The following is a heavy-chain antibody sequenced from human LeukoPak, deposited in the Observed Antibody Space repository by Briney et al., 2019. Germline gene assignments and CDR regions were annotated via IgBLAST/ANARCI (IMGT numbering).Heavy chain of an antibody. Sequence: SVKVSCKASGGTFRSFAISWVRQAPGQGLEWMGGIIPIFRTANYAQRFQGRVTITADESTSTAYMELSSLRSEDTAVYYCARALRYYTDSSGYAFDYWGQGTLVTVSS. J-gene: IGHJ4*02. CDR1: GGTFRSFA. D-gene: IGHD3-22*01. CDR2: IIPIFRTA. CDR3: ARALRYYTDSSGYAFDY. V-gene: IGHV1-69*13.